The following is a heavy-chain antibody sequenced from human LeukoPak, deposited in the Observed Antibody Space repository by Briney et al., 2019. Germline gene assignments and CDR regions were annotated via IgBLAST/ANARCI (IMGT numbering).Heavy chain of an antibody. CDR3: AKTGPIYSYSMYYFNY. Sequence: PGGSLRLSCAASGFTFSSYAMSWVRQAPGKGLEWVSAISGNGDITYYTDSVKGRFTISRDNSKNTLYMQMNSLRAEDTAVYYCAKTGPIYSYSMYYFNYWGQGTLVTVSS. V-gene: IGHV3-23*01. CDR2: ISGNGDIT. D-gene: IGHD5-18*01. CDR1: GFTFSSYA. J-gene: IGHJ4*02.